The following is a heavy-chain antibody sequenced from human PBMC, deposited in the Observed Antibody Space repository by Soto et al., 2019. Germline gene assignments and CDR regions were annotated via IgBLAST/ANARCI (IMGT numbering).Heavy chain of an antibody. CDR3: ATRITVFGLLIPPFDP. D-gene: IGHD3-3*01. Sequence: SETLSLTCTVSGGSISSYYWSWIRQPPGKGLEWIGYIYYSGSTNYNPSLKSRVTISVDTSKNQFSLRLSSVTAADTAIYYCATRITVFGLLIPPFDPWGQGTQVTVSS. CDR2: IYYSGST. J-gene: IGHJ5*02. V-gene: IGHV4-59*03. CDR1: GGSISSYY.